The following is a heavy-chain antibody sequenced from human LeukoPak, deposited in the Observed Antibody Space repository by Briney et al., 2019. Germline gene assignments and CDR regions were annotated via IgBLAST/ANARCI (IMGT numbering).Heavy chain of an antibody. Sequence: GGSLRLSCAASGFTVSSNYMSWVRQAPGKGLEWVSVIYSGGSTYYADSVKGRFTISRDNSKNTLYLQMNSLRAEDTAVYYCARGHYSSSWYGYYFDYWGQGTLVTVSS. CDR2: IYSGGST. CDR3: ARGHYSSSWYGYYFDY. J-gene: IGHJ4*02. CDR1: GFTVSSNY. V-gene: IGHV3-66*01. D-gene: IGHD6-13*01.